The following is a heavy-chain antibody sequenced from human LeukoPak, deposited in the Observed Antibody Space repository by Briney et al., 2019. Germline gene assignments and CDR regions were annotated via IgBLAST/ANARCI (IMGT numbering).Heavy chain of an antibody. CDR3: ARRRLRSGIDY. V-gene: IGHV4-34*01. J-gene: IGHJ4*02. Sequence: PGGSLRLSCAASGLSFSSYWMNWVRQPPGKGLEWIGEINHSGSTNYNPSLKSRVTISVDTSKNQFSLKLSSVTAADTAVYYCARRRLRSGIDYWGQGTLVTVSS. CDR2: INHSGST. D-gene: IGHD5/OR15-5a*01. CDR1: GLSFSSYW.